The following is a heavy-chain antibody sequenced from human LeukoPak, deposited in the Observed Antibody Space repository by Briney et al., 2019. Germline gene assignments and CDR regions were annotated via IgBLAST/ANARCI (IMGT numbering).Heavy chain of an antibody. D-gene: IGHD3-9*01. Sequence: GASVKVSCKASGYTFTSYDINWVRQATGQGLEWMGWMNPNSGNTGYAQKFQGRVTMTRNTSISTAYMELSSLRSEDTAVYYCARGQGAAYDILTGYYRDDAFDIWGQGTMVTVSS. J-gene: IGHJ3*02. CDR1: GYTFTSYD. CDR3: ARGQGAAYDILTGYYRDDAFDI. V-gene: IGHV1-8*01. CDR2: MNPNSGNT.